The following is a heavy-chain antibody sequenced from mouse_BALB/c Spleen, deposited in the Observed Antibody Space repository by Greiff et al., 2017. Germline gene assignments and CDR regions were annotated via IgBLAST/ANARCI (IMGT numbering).Heavy chain of an antibody. Sequence: DVQLQESGPGLVKPSQSLSLTCSVTGYSITSGYYWNWIRQFPGNKLEWMGYINYDGSNNYNPSLKNRISITRDTSKNQFFLKLNSVTTEDTATYYCATMITTRVYFDYWGQGTTLTVSS. CDR1: GYSITSGYY. V-gene: IGHV3-6*02. J-gene: IGHJ2*01. D-gene: IGHD2-4*01. CDR2: INYDGSN. CDR3: ATMITTRVYFDY.